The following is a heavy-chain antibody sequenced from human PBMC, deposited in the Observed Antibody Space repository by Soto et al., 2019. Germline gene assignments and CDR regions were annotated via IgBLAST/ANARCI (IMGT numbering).Heavy chain of an antibody. D-gene: IGHD3-3*01. CDR3: AKVGYDFWSGYYTGLDY. CDR1: GGSFSGYY. J-gene: IGHJ4*02. CDR2: INHSGST. V-gene: IGHV4-34*01. Sequence: SETLSLTCAVYGGSFSGYYWSWIRQPPGKGLEWIGEINHSGSTNYNPSLKSRVTISVDTSKNQFSLKLSSVTAADTAVYYCAKVGYDFWSGYYTGLDYWGQGTLVTVSS.